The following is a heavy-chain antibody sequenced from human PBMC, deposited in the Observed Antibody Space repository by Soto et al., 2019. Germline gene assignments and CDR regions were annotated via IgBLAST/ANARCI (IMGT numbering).Heavy chain of an antibody. V-gene: IGHV4-34*01. CDR3: ARGREGGGAS. J-gene: IGHJ5*02. CDR1: GGSFSGNY. D-gene: IGHD1-26*01. CDR2: INPSGRT. Sequence: QVQLQQWGAGLLKPSETLSLTCGVYGGSFSGNYWSWIRQPQGEGLEWIGEINPSGRTNYSPSLTSRATISADTSKNQFSLKLSSVIAADTAVYYCARGREGGGASWGQGTLVTVSS.